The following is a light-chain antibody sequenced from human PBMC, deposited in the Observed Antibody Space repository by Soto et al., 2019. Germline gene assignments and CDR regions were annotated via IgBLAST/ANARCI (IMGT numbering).Light chain of an antibody. J-gene: IGKJ1*01. CDR3: EQHHTTPKT. Sequence: DIQMTQSPSTLSASVGDRVTITCRASQSISSWLAWYQQKPGKAPKLLIYKASSLESGVPSRFSGSGSGTEFTLTISSLQPEDVAIYYCEQHHTTPKTFGRGTRVEIK. CDR2: KAS. CDR1: QSISSW. V-gene: IGKV1-5*03.